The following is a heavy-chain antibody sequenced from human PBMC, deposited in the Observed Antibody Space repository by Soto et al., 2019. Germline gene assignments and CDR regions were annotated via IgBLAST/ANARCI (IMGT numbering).Heavy chain of an antibody. V-gene: IGHV1-8*01. Sequence: GASVKVSCKAPGYTFTSYDINWVRQATGQGLEWMGWMNPNSGNTGYAQKFQGRVTMTRNTSISTAYMELSGLRSEDTAVYYCARGTRGSFNWFDPWGQGTLVTVSS. CDR1: GYTFTSYD. J-gene: IGHJ5*02. D-gene: IGHD3-10*01. CDR3: ARGTRGSFNWFDP. CDR2: MNPNSGNT.